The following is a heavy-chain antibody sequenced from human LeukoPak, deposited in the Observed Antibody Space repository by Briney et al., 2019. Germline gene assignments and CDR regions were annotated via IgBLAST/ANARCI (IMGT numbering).Heavy chain of an antibody. D-gene: IGHD1-14*01. Sequence: PSETLSLTCTVSGGSISSYYWSWIRQPAGKGLEWVGRIYTSGSTIYNPSLKSRVTMSVDTSKNQFSLKLSSVTAADTAVYYCARGRYESTRLSAYFYYYMDVWGKGTTVTVSS. J-gene: IGHJ6*03. CDR2: IYTSGST. V-gene: IGHV4-4*07. CDR1: GGSISSYY. CDR3: ARGRYESTRLSAYFYYYMDV.